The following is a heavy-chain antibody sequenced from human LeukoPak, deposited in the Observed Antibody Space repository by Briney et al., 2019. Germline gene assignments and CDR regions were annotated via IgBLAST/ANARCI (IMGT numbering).Heavy chain of an antibody. V-gene: IGHV4-59*01. J-gene: IGHJ4*02. Sequence: SETLSLICTVSGDSISSYYWSWIRQFPGKGLEWIGYIHYSGSTNYNPSLQSRVTMSTDTPKKQFFMKLTSVTAADTAVYYCARSSSSGYFYIDYWGQGTLVTVSS. CDR3: ARSSSSGYFYIDY. CDR2: IHYSGST. CDR1: GDSISSYY. D-gene: IGHD3-22*01.